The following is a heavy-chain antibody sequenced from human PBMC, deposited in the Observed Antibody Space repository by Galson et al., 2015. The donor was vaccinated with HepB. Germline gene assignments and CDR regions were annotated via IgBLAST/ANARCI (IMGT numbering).Heavy chain of an antibody. J-gene: IGHJ4*02. D-gene: IGHD3/OR15-3a*01. Sequence: SLRLSCAASGFTFSSYVMSWVRQAPGKGLEWVSVISGSGSSTYYADSVKGRFTISRDNSKNTLYLQMNSLRAEDTAVYYCAKVRGERDWEYYFDYWGQGTLVTVSS. V-gene: IGHV3-23*01. CDR1: GFTFSSYV. CDR2: ISGSGSST. CDR3: AKVRGERDWEYYFDY.